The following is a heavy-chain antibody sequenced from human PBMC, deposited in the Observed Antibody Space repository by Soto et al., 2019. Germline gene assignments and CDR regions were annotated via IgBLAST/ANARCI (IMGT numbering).Heavy chain of an antibody. V-gene: IGHV3-11*06. J-gene: IGHJ4*02. CDR1: GFTFSDYY. Sequence: GGSLRLSCAASGFTFSDYYMSCIRQAPGKGLEWVSYISSSSSYTNYADSVKGRFTISRDNAKNSLYMQMNSLRAEDTAVYYCARDLRYHDSSGYPWGQGTLVTVSS. D-gene: IGHD3-22*01. CDR2: ISSSSSYT. CDR3: ARDLRYHDSSGYP.